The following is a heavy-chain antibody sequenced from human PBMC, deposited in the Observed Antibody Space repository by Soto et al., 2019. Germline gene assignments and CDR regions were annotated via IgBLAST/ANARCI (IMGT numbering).Heavy chain of an antibody. CDR2: ISKSGDST. V-gene: IGHV3-23*01. J-gene: IGHJ3*01. CDR1: GFPFSNYA. CDR3: AKAISARYNSAKEFDV. D-gene: IGHD2-2*02. Sequence: GGSLRLSCAASGFPFSNYAMNWVRQAPGKGLEWVSTISKSGDSTFNADSVKGRFTVSRDNSKSTLYLQMNSLRAEDTAVYYCAKAISARYNSAKEFDVWGQGTMVTVSS.